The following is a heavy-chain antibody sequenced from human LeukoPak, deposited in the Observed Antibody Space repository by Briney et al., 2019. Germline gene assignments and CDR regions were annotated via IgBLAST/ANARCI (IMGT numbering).Heavy chain of an antibody. J-gene: IGHJ6*02. CDR3: ARHRGTIFGVVSEEDYGMDV. CDR1: GYSFTSYW. Sequence: ESLKISCRGSGYSFTSYWIGWVRQMPGKGVGWVGIIYPGDSDTRYSPSFQGQVTISADKSISTAYLQWSSLKASDTAMYYCARHRGTIFGVVSEEDYGMDVWGQGTTVTVSS. D-gene: IGHD3-3*01. V-gene: IGHV5-51*01. CDR2: IYPGDSDT.